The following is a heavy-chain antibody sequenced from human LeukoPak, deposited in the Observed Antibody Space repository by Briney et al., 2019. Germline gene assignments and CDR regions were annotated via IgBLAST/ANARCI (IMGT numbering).Heavy chain of an antibody. Sequence: SETLSLTCAVYGGSFSGYYWSWIRQPPGKGLEWIGEINHSGSTNYNPSLKSRVTISVDTFKNQFSLKLSSVTAADTAVYYCARVQWLVEDYWGQGTLVTVSS. D-gene: IGHD6-19*01. CDR3: ARVQWLVEDY. J-gene: IGHJ4*02. V-gene: IGHV4-34*01. CDR1: GGSFSGYY. CDR2: INHSGST.